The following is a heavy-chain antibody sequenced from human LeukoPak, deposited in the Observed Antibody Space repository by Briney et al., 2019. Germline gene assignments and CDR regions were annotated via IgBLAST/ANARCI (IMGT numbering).Heavy chain of an antibody. J-gene: IGHJ4*02. D-gene: IGHD6-13*01. V-gene: IGHV3-23*01. CDR3: AKRGTYSSSGDY. CDR2: ISGSGGST. Sequence: GGSLRLSCAASGFTFSSYAMSWVRQAPGKGLEWVSAISGSGGSTYYADSVKGRFTISRDNSKNTLYLQMNCLRAEDTAVYYCAKRGTYSSSGDYWGQGTLVTVSS. CDR1: GFTFSSYA.